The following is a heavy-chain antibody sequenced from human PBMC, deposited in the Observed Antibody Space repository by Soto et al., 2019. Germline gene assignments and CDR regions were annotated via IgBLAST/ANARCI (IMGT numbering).Heavy chain of an antibody. J-gene: IGHJ4*02. CDR3: ARGRDGDY. CDR1: GYGFTTYG. D-gene: IGHD6-6*01. V-gene: IGHV1-18*01. CDR2: ISAHNGNT. Sequence: QVHLVQSGAEVKKPGASVKVSCKGSGYGFTTYGITWVRQAPGQGLEWMAWISAHNGNTNYAQKLQGRVTVTRDPSTSTAYMERRSLRSDDTAVYYCARGRDGDYWGQGALGPVSS.